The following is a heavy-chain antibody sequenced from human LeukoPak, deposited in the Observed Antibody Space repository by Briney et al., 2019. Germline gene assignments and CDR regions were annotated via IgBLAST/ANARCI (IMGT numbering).Heavy chain of an antibody. CDR1: GGSISSSSYY. Sequence: SETLSLTCTVSGGSISSSSYYWGWIRQPPGKGLEWIGSIYYSGSTYYNPSLKSRVTISVDTSKNQFSLKLSSVTAADTAVYYCARDYGVVVVPTYFDYWGQGTLVTVSS. V-gene: IGHV4-39*07. CDR3: ARDYGVVVVPTYFDY. D-gene: IGHD2-2*01. J-gene: IGHJ4*02. CDR2: IYYSGST.